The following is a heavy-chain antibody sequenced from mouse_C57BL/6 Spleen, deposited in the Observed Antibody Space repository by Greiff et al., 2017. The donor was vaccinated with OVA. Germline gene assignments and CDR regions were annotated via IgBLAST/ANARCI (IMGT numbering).Heavy chain of an antibody. CDR1: GYTFTDYE. Sequence: QVKLQESGAELVRPGASVTLSCKASGYTFTDYEMHWVKQTPVHGLEWIGAIDPETGGTAYNQKFKGKAILTADKSSSTAYMELRSLTSEDSAVYYCTRNYYGSSYNYWGQGTTLTVSS. CDR2: IDPETGGT. J-gene: IGHJ2*01. V-gene: IGHV1-15*01. D-gene: IGHD1-1*01. CDR3: TRNYYGSSYNY.